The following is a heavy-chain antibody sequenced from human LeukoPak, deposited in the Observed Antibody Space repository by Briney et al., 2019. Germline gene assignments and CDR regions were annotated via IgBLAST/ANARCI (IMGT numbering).Heavy chain of an antibody. CDR3: ARDGGAIFGVVIMNYYYYVDV. CDR2: ISQDGREK. V-gene: IGHV3-7*01. Sequence: GGSLRLSRAGSGFNFSNYWMSWVRQAPGKGLEWVAGISQDGREKYYVDSVKGRFTISRDNAKSSLYLQLNNVMAEDTAVYYCARDGGAIFGVVIMNYYYYVDVWGEGTTVTVSS. CDR1: GFNFSNYW. J-gene: IGHJ6*03. D-gene: IGHD3-3*01.